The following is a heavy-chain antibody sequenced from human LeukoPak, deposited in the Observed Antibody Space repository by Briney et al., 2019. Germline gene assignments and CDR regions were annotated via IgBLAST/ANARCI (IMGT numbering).Heavy chain of an antibody. CDR3: ARDPDTYTYYYGSGSFIDY. Sequence: ASVKVSCKASGYTFTGYYMHWVRQAPGQGLEWMGWINPNSGGTNYAQKFQGRVTMTRDTSISTAYMELSRLRSDDTAVYYCARDPDTYTYYYGSGSFIDYWGQGTLVTVSS. CDR1: GYTFTGYY. V-gene: IGHV1-2*02. D-gene: IGHD3-10*01. CDR2: INPNSGGT. J-gene: IGHJ4*02.